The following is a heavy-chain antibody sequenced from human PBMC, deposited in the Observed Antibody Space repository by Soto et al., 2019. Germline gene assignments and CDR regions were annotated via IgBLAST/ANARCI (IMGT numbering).Heavy chain of an antibody. V-gene: IGHV4-4*07. CDR2: IYTSGST. CDR1: GGSISSYY. CDR3: ARDLYSSGWIQPFDY. D-gene: IGHD6-19*01. J-gene: IGHJ4*02. Sequence: PSETLSLTCTVSGGSISSYYWSWIRQPAGKGLEWIGRIYTSGSTNYNPSLKSRVTMSVDTSKNQFSLKLSSVTAADTAVYYCARDLYSSGWIQPFDYWGQGTLVTVPQ.